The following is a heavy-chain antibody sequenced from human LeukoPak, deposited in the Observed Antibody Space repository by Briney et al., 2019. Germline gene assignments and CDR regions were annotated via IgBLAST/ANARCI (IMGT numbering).Heavy chain of an antibody. Sequence: GGSLRLSCAASGFTFSSTTINWVRQAPGKGLEWVSSISRSSNYIYYADSVKGRFTISRDNAKTSLYLQMNSLSAEDTAVCYCARGGFLGYCSSTSCSPFDYWGQGTLVTVSS. V-gene: IGHV3-21*01. CDR3: ARGGFLGYCSSTSCSPFDY. J-gene: IGHJ4*02. D-gene: IGHD2-2*01. CDR1: GFTFSSTT. CDR2: ISRSSNYI.